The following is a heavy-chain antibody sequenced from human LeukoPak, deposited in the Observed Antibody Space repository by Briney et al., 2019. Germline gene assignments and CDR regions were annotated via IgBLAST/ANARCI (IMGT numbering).Heavy chain of an antibody. CDR1: GYTFTSYG. V-gene: IGHV1-2*02. J-gene: IGHJ3*02. D-gene: IGHD3-22*01. CDR3: ARDYYDSSGYYYADAFDI. Sequence: ASVKVSCKASGYTFTSYGISWVRQAPGQGLEWMGWINPNSGGTNYAQKFQGRVTMTRDTSISTAYMELSRLRSDDTAVYYCARDYYDSSGYYYADAFDIWGQGTMVTVSS. CDR2: INPNSGGT.